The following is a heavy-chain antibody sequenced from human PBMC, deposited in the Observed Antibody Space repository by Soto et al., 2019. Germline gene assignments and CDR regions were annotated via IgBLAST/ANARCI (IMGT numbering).Heavy chain of an antibody. Sequence: ASVKVSCKASGYTFTSYAMHWVRQAPGXRLEWMGWINAGNGNTKYSQKFQGRVTITRDTSASTAYMELSSLRSEDTAVYYCARESEGITIFGVVPSGMDGCGQGTMVTAPS. CDR2: INAGNGNT. CDR3: ARESEGITIFGVVPSGMDG. V-gene: IGHV1-3*01. J-gene: IGHJ6*02. CDR1: GYTFTSYA. D-gene: IGHD3-3*01.